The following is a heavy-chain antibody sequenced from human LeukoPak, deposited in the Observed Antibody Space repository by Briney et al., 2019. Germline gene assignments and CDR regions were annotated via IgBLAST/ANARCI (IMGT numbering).Heavy chain of an antibody. CDR3: ARPSPRGRHHYYYMDV. CDR1: GGSISSSSYY. D-gene: IGHD5-12*01. V-gene: IGHV4-39*01. Sequence: SETLSLTCTVSGGSISSSSYYWGWIRQPPGKGLEWIGSIYYSGSTYYNPPLKRRVTISVDTSKNQYSLKLSSVTAADTAVYYCARPSPRGRHHYYYMDVWGKGTTVTVAS. J-gene: IGHJ6*03. CDR2: IYYSGST.